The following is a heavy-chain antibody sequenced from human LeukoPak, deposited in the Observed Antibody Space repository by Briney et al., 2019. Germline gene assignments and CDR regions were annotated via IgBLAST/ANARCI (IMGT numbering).Heavy chain of an antibody. CDR1: GFTFSSYA. V-gene: IGHV3-23*01. CDR3: AKSRSGSANWALQVFDN. D-gene: IGHD1-1*01. J-gene: IGHJ4*02. Sequence: HPGGSLRLSCAASGFTFSSYAMSWVRQAPGKGLEWVSAISGSGGSTYYADSVKGRFTISRDNSKNTLYLQMNSLRAEDTAVYFCAKSRSGSANWALQVFDNWGQGALVTVSS. CDR2: ISGSGGST.